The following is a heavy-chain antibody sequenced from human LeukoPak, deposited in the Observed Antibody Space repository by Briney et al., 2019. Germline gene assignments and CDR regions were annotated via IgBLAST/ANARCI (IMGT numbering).Heavy chain of an antibody. CDR2: ISSSSSTI. CDR1: GFTFSSYS. CDR3: ARDTDYFDTSGYFCNYFFDL. J-gene: IGHJ2*01. D-gene: IGHD3-22*01. V-gene: IGHV3-48*01. Sequence: GGSLRLSCAASGFTFSSYSMNWVRQAPGKGLEWVSYISSSSSTIYYADSVKGRFTISRDNSENTLYLQLNTLRPEDTAVYYCARDTDYFDTSGYFCNYFFDLWGRGTLVTVSS.